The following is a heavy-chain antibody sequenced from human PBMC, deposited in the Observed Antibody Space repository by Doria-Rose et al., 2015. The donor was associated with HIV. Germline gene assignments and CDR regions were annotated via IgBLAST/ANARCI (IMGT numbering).Heavy chain of an antibody. J-gene: IGHJ4*02. V-gene: IGHV2-26*01. CDR3: ARIESSRWYHKYYFDF. CDR1: GVSLSSPGMG. D-gene: IGHD6-13*01. Sequence: QITLKVSGPVLVKPTETLTLTCTVSGVSLSSPGMGVSWIRQPPGKALEWLANIFSDDERSYKTSLKSRLTISRGTSKCQVVLTMTDMDPVDTATYYCARIESSRWYHKYYFDFWGQGTLVIVSA. CDR2: IFSDDER.